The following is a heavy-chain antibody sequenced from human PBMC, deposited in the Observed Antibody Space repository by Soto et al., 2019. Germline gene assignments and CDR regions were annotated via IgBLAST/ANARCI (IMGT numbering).Heavy chain of an antibody. J-gene: IGHJ4*02. CDR3: ATLYVWGSYRFFDY. D-gene: IGHD3-16*02. CDR1: GYTLTELS. V-gene: IGHV1-24*01. Sequence: ASVKVSCKVSGYTLTELSMHWVRQAPGKGLEWMGGFDPEDGETIYAQKFQGRVTMTEDTSTDTAYMELSSLRSEDTAVYYCATLYVWGSYRFFDYWGQGTLVTSPQ. CDR2: FDPEDGET.